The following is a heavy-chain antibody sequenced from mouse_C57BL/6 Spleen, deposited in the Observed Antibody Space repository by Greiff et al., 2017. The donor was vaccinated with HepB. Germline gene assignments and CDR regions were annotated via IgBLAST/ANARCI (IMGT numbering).Heavy chain of an antibody. J-gene: IGHJ2*01. CDR1: GYTFTSYW. CDR3: ARDDGYYGFDY. V-gene: IGHV1-61*01. Sequence: QVQLKQPGAELVRPGSSVKLSCKASGYTFTSYWMDWVKQRPGQGLEWIGNIYPSDSETHYNQKFKDKATLTVDKSSSTAYMQLSSLTSEDSAVYYCARDDGYYGFDYWGQGTTLTVSS. CDR2: IYPSDSET. D-gene: IGHD2-3*01.